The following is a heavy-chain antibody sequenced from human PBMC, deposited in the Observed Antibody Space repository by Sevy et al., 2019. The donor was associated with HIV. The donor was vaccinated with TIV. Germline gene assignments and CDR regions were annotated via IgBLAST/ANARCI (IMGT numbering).Heavy chain of an antibody. V-gene: IGHV3-30-3*01. D-gene: IGHD3-16*02. CDR1: AFTFTSYA. Sequence: GGSLRLSCAASAFTFTSYAMHWVRQAPGKGLEWVAVISYNDGRNKFYTDSVKGRFTISRDNSKNTVYLQMNSLRPEDTALCYCARDPTRYRNSAGDLFDDWGQGALVTVSS. CDR3: ARDPTRYRNSAGDLFDD. CDR2: ISYNDGRNK. J-gene: IGHJ4*02.